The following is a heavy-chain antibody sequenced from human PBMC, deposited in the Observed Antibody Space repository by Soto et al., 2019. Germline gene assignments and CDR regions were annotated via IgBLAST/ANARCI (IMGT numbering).Heavy chain of an antibody. CDR3: ARDLRGYYDFWSGYFPFDP. D-gene: IGHD3-3*01. J-gene: IGHJ5*02. CDR2: ISAYNGNT. Sequence: AASVKVSCKASGYTFTIYGISWVRQAPGQGLEWMGWISAYNGNTNYAQKLQGRVTMTTDTSTSTAYMELSSLRSEDTAVYYCARDLRGYYDFWSGYFPFDPWGQGTLVTVSS. CDR1: GYTFTIYG. V-gene: IGHV1-18*01.